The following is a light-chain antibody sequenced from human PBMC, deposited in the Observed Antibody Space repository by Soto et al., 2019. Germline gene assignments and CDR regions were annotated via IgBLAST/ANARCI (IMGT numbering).Light chain of an antibody. V-gene: IGKV3-20*01. J-gene: IGKJ1*01. CDR1: QSVSTTY. Sequence: EIVLTQSPGTLSLSPGERATLSCRASQSVSTTYLAWYQQQPGQAPRLVIYGASNRATGIPDRFSGSGSGTDFTLTISRLVPEDFAVYYCQQYGSSSWTFGQGTKVEIK. CDR3: QQYGSSSWT. CDR2: GAS.